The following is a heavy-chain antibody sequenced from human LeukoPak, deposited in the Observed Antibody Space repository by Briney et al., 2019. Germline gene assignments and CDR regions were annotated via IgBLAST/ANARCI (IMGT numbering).Heavy chain of an antibody. V-gene: IGHV4-59*01. J-gene: IGHJ6*02. CDR2: IYYSGST. Sequence: SETLSLTCTVSGGPISSYYWSWIRQPPGKGLEWIGYIYYSGSTNYNPSLKSRVTISVDTSKNQFSLKLSSVTAADTAVYYCARMVGYHYYGMDVWGQGTTVTVSS. CDR1: GGPISSYY. CDR3: ARMVGYHYYGMDV. D-gene: IGHD2-15*01.